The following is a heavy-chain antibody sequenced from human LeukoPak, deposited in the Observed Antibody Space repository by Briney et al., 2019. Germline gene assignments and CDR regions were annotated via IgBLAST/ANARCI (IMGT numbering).Heavy chain of an antibody. CDR1: GFTFSSYG. V-gene: IGHV3-30*18. Sequence: GGSLRLSCAASGFTFSSYGMHWVRQAPGKGLEWVAVISYDGSNKYYADSVKGRFTISRDNSKNTLYLQMNSLRAEDTAVYYCAKAGDRYSGYDRYFDYWGQGTLVTVSS. CDR2: ISYDGSNK. D-gene: IGHD5-12*01. CDR3: AKAGDRYSGYDRYFDY. J-gene: IGHJ4*02.